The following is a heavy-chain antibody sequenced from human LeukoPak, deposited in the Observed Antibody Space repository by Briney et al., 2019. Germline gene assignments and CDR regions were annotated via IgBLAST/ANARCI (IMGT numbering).Heavy chain of an antibody. V-gene: IGHV1-46*01. D-gene: IGHD5-24*01. CDR2: IHTSGGST. J-gene: IGHJ6*02. CDR3: ARGDDHYYYDLDV. CDR1: GDTFTNYF. Sequence: ASVKDSCKASGDTFTNYFVHWVRPAPGQGPEWMGLIHTSGGSTTYAQKFLGRVTMTGDTSTSTVYMELSSLRSEDTAVYYCARGDDHYYYDLDVWGQGTTVAVSS.